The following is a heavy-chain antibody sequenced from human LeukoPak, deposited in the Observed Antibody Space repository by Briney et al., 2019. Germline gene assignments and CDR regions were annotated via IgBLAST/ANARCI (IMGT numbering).Heavy chain of an antibody. CDR1: GDSISSTNYY. CDR2: IYYSGST. J-gene: IGHJ4*02. D-gene: IGHD3-3*01. Sequence: SETLSLTCTVSGDSISSTNYYWSWIRQPPGKGLEWIGSIYYSGSTYYNPSLKSRVTISVDTSKNQFSLKLSSVTAADTAVYYCARGIPRYDSYYFDYWGQGTLVTVSS. CDR3: ARGIPRYDSYYFDY. V-gene: IGHV4-39*01.